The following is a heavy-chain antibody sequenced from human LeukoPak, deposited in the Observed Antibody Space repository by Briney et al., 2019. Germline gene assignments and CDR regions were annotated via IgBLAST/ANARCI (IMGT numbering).Heavy chain of an antibody. CDR1: GFTFSSNA. V-gene: IGHV3-30*01. CDR2: ISYDGSKK. Sequence: GGSLRLSCAASGFTFSSNAIHWVRQAPGKGLEWVAVISYDGSKKFYADSVKGRFTISRDNSKNTLYLQMNSLRAEDTAVYSCVRDRVPPASGVFTYYMDVWGKGTTVIVSS. J-gene: IGHJ6*03. D-gene: IGHD3-10*01. CDR3: VRDRVPPASGVFTYYMDV.